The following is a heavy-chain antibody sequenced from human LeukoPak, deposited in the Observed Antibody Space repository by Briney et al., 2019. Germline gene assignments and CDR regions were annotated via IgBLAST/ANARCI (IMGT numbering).Heavy chain of an antibody. CDR1: GFTFSDYY. Sequence: GGSLRLSCAASGFTFSDYYMSWIRQAPGKGLEWVSYISGSSSYTNNADSVKGRFTISRDNAKNSLYLQMNGLRAEDTAVYYCARGDDSSGYYYGVAYWGQGTLVTVSS. J-gene: IGHJ4*02. D-gene: IGHD3-22*01. CDR2: ISGSSSYT. V-gene: IGHV3-11*05. CDR3: ARGDDSSGYYYGVAY.